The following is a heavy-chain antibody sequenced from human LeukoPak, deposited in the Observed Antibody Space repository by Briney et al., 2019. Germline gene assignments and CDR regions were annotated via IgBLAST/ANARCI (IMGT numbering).Heavy chain of an antibody. D-gene: IGHD3-3*01. J-gene: IGHJ6*02. CDR3: ARGTDTKPFWSGYWVDV. Sequence: PGGSLRLSCAASGFTFSSSAMHWVRQAPGKGLEWVAVISYDESNKYYADSVKGRFTISRDNSKNTLYLQMNSLRAEDTAVYYCARGTDTKPFWSGYWVDVWGQGTTVTVPS. CDR1: GFTFSSSA. CDR2: ISYDESNK. V-gene: IGHV3-30*03.